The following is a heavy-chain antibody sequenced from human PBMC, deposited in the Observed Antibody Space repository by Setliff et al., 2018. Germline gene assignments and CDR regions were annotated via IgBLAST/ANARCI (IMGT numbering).Heavy chain of an antibody. V-gene: IGHV4-31*03. J-gene: IGHJ4*02. CDR2: IYYSGST. D-gene: IGHD2-15*01. CDR1: GGSISSGGYY. CDR3: ARASVVHAIAVGY. Sequence: PSETLSLTCTVSGGSISSGGYYWSWIRQHPGKGLEWIGYIYYSGSTYYNASRKSRVTISVDTSKNQFSLNLTSVTAADTAVYYCARASVVHAIAVGYWGQGTLVTVSS.